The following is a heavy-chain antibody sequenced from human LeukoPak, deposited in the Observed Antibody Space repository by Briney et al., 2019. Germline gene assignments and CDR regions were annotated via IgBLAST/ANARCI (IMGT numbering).Heavy chain of an antibody. Sequence: SVKVSCKAFGGNFTSYSVSWVRQAPGQGLEYMGRIIPIFDTANYAQEFQGRVTITADEASATAYLELSSLTSEDTAVYYCAHSGNDYFDYWGQGTLVTVSS. D-gene: IGHD5-12*01. CDR3: AHSGNDYFDY. V-gene: IGHV1-69*13. CDR2: IIPIFDTA. J-gene: IGHJ4*02. CDR1: GGNFTSYS.